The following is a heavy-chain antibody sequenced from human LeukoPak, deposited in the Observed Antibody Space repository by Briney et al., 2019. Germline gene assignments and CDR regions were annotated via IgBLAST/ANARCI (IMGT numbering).Heavy chain of an antibody. CDR2: ISRGTGST. D-gene: IGHD4-23*01. V-gene: IGHV3-23*01. CDR3: AKGGGNGPFDY. Sequence: GGSLRLSCAASGFIYSISAMSWVRQAPGKGLEWVSTISRGTGSTYYADSVKGRFIISRDNSKNTLYLQMNSLRAEDTAVYYCAKGGGNGPFDYWGQGTLVTVSS. CDR1: GFIYSISA. J-gene: IGHJ4*02.